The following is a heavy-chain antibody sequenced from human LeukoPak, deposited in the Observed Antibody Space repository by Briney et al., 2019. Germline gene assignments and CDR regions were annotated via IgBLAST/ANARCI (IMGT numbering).Heavy chain of an antibody. Sequence: PGGSLRLSCAASGFTFSSYGMSWVRQAPGKGLEWVSAISGSGGSTYYADSVKGRFTISRDNSENTLYLQMNSLRAEDTAVYYCARRGYIVPAGGYYIDVWGKGTTVTVSS. D-gene: IGHD2-2*01. CDR3: ARRGYIVPAGGYYIDV. CDR1: GFTFSSYG. J-gene: IGHJ6*03. V-gene: IGHV3-23*01. CDR2: ISGSGGST.